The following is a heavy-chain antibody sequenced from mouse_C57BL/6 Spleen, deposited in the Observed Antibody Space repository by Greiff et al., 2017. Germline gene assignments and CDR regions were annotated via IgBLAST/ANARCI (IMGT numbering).Heavy chain of an antibody. CDR3: ARGGDYLDWFAY. CDR1: GFTFSSYA. V-gene: IGHV5-4*01. J-gene: IGHJ3*01. Sequence: EVQRVESGGGLVKPGGSLKLSCAASGFTFSSYAMSWVRQTPEKRLEWVATISDGGSYTYYPDNVKGRFTISRDNAKNNLYLQMSHLKSEDTAMYYCARGGDYLDWFAYWGQGTLVTVSA. CDR2: ISDGGSYT. D-gene: IGHD2-4*01.